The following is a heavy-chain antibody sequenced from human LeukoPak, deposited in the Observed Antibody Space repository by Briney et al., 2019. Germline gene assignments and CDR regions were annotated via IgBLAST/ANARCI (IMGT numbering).Heavy chain of an antibody. CDR1: GGSFSGYY. J-gene: IGHJ4*02. Sequence: PSETLSLTCAVYGGSFSGYYWSWIRQPAGKGLEWIGRIYTSGSTNYNPSLKSRVTMSVDTSKNQFSLKLSSVTAADTAVYYCARDWYSSGWYMAYWGQGTLVTVSS. CDR3: ARDWYSSGWYMAY. CDR2: IYTSGST. V-gene: IGHV4-4*07. D-gene: IGHD6-19*01.